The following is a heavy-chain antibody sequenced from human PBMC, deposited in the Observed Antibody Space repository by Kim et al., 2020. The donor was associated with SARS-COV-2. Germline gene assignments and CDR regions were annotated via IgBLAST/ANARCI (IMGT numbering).Heavy chain of an antibody. V-gene: IGHV3-23*01. D-gene: IGHD5-18*01. Sequence: DSVKGRFTISRYNSKNTLYLQMNSLRAEDTAVYYCAKDRGRYSDDIFDYWGQGTLVTVSS. CDR3: AKDRGRYSDDIFDY. J-gene: IGHJ4*02.